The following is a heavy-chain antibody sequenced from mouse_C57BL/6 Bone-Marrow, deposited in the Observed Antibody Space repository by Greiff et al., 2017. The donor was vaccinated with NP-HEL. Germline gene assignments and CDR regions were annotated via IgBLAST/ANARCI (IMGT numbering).Heavy chain of an antibody. CDR3: ARQGGITTVVIDY. J-gene: IGHJ2*01. CDR1: GFTFSDYY. CDR2: ISNGGGST. Sequence: DVKLVESGGGLVQPGGSLKLSCAASGFTFSDYYMYWVRQTPEKRLEWVAYISNGGGSTYYPDTVKGRFTISRDNAKNTLYLQMSRLKSEDTAMYYCARQGGITTVVIDYWGQGTTLTVSS. D-gene: IGHD1-1*01. V-gene: IGHV5-12*01.